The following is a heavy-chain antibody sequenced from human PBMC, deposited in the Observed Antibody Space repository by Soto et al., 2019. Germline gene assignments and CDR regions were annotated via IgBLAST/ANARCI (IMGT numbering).Heavy chain of an antibody. J-gene: IGHJ4*02. CDR2: VNPSGGHT. CDR3: ARGGHVVVVTAALDY. V-gene: IGHV1-46*01. D-gene: IGHD2-21*02. CDR1: GDTFTGYY. Sequence: QVQLMQSGAEVKKPGASVKVSCKASGDTFTGYYIHWVRQAPGQGLEWMGTVNPSGGHTTYAQHFLGRVTMTRDTSTSTLYMELTSLTADDTAIYCWARGGHVVVVTAALDYWGQGTRVTVSS.